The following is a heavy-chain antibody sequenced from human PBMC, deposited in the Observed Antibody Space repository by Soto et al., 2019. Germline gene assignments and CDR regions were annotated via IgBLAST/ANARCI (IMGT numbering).Heavy chain of an antibody. CDR3: ARGRTVRNYADDSSDYFYFFDY. Sequence: PSETLSLTCTVSGDSISTFYWGWMRQSPGKELEWIGYVYYTGSTNYNPSLKSRVTISVDRSKNQFSLKLTSANAADTAVYYCARGRTVRNYADDSSDYFYFFDYWGQGTQVTVPP. D-gene: IGHD3-22*01. J-gene: IGHJ4*02. V-gene: IGHV4-59*01. CDR2: VYYTGST. CDR1: GDSISTFY.